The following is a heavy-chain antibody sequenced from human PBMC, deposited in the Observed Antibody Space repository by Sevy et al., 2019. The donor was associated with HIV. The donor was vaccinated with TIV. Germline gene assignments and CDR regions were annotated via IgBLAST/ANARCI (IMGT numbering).Heavy chain of an antibody. D-gene: IGHD3-16*02. J-gene: IGHJ3*02. Sequence: SQTLSLTCAISGDSVSTSSVTWNWIRQSPSRGLEWLGRTFYRSKWYNEFAESVERRISINPDTSKSQFSLQRTSVTPDDTAVYYGARFPGESVWGSYRDTFDMWGQGTMVTVSS. CDR3: ARFPGESVWGSYRDTFDM. CDR2: TFYRSKWYN. V-gene: IGHV6-1*01. CDR1: GDSVSTSSVT.